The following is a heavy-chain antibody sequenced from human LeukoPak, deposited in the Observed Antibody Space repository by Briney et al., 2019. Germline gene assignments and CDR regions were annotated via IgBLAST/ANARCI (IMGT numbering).Heavy chain of an antibody. CDR2: INPNSGGT. Sequence: ASVKVSCKASGYTFTGYYMHWVRQAPGQGLEWMGWINPNSGGTNYAQKFQGRVTMTRDTSISTAYMELSRLRSDDTAVYYCARVPKTHCSSTSCPHDYYYMDVWGKGTTVTVSS. CDR3: ARVPKTHCSSTSCPHDYYYMDV. V-gene: IGHV1-2*02. CDR1: GYTFTGYY. D-gene: IGHD2-2*01. J-gene: IGHJ6*03.